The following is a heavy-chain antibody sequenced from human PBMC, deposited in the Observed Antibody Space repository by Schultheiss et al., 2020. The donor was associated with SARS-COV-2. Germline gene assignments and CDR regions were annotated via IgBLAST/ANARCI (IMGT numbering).Heavy chain of an antibody. CDR3: ATPRYDFWSGYYTAFDY. CDR1: GGTFSSYA. V-gene: IGHV1-69*13. J-gene: IGHJ4*02. CDR2: IIPIFGTS. D-gene: IGHD3/OR15-3a*01. Sequence: SVKVSCKASGGTFSSYAFSWVRQAPGQGLEWMGGIIPIFGTSNYAQNFQGRVTITADESTSTAYMEVSSLRSEDTAVYYCATPRYDFWSGYYTAFDYWGQGTLVTVSS.